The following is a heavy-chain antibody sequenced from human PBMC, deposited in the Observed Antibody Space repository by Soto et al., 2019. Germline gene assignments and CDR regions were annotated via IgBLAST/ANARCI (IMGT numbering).Heavy chain of an antibody. D-gene: IGHD1-7*01. CDR1: GFTVRSYA. J-gene: IGHJ4*02. CDR2: ISGSGGST. V-gene: IGHV3-23*01. Sequence: WRCLRLSSAASGFTVRSYAMSGVRQAPGKGLEWVSAISGSGGSTYYADSVKGRFTISRDNSKNTLYLQMNSLRAEDTAVYYCAKWYNWNYGDRYDYWGQGTLVTVSS. CDR3: AKWYNWNYGDRYDY.